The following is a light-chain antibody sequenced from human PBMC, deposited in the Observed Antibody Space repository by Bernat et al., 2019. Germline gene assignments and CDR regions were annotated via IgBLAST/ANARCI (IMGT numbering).Light chain of an antibody. CDR3: SAWDSSLSAWV. Sequence: QAGLTQPPSVSKGLRQTATLTCTGNSKNVGNQGAAWLQQHQGHPPKLLSYRNNNRPSGISERFSASRSGNTASLTITGLQPEDEADYYCSAWDSSLSAWVFGGGTKLTV. CDR1: SKNVGNQG. CDR2: RNN. V-gene: IGLV10-54*04. J-gene: IGLJ3*02.